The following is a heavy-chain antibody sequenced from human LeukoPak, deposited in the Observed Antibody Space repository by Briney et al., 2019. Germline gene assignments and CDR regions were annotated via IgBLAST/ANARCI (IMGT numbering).Heavy chain of an antibody. CDR3: ARSGRYCSGGSCQTRAFDY. D-gene: IGHD2-15*01. Sequence: GGSLRLSCAASGFTFSSYSMNWVRQAPGKGLEWVSSISSSSSYIYYADSVKGRFTISRDNAKNSLYLQMNSLRAEDTAVYYCARSGRYCSGGSCQTRAFDYWGQRTLVTVSS. CDR1: GFTFSSYS. V-gene: IGHV3-21*01. J-gene: IGHJ4*02. CDR2: ISSSSSYI.